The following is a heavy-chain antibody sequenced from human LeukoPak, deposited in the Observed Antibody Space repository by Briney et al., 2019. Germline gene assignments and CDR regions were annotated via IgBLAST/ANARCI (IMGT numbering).Heavy chain of an antibody. Sequence: GGSLRISLAAPWFTLFSYATSWVRPAPGEGVEWGAAISGGGSGTYYADSVKGRFTISRDNFKNTLSLQMNNLRAEDTAVYYCGKDPNIVGAGIPYDYWGQGTLVTVSS. CDR2: ISGGGSGT. J-gene: IGHJ4*02. CDR3: GKDPNIVGAGIPYDY. CDR1: WFTLFSYA. V-gene: IGHV3-23*01. D-gene: IGHD6-13*01.